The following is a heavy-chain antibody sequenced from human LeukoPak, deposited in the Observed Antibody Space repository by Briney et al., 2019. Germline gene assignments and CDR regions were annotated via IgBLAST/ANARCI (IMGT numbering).Heavy chain of an antibody. V-gene: IGHV3-7*01. CDR2: IKQDGSEK. J-gene: IGHJ4*02. CDR1: GFTFSSYW. D-gene: IGHD3-10*01. CDR3: ARDMVRGVIIPSYFDY. Sequence: PGGSLRLSCAASGFTFSSYWMSWVRQAPGKGLEWVANIKQDGSEKYYVDSVKGRFTISRDNAKNSLYLQMNSLRAEDTAVYYCARDMVRGVIIPSYFDYWGQGTLVTVSS.